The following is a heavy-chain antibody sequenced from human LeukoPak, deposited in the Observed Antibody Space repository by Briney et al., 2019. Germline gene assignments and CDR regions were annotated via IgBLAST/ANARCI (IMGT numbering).Heavy chain of an antibody. CDR1: GFTFSSSA. D-gene: IGHD5-18*01. CDR3: TRQREWIQLWPPHYYYYYGMDV. CDR2: IRSKANSYAT. V-gene: IGHV3-73*01. J-gene: IGHJ6*01. Sequence: GGSLRLSCAASGFTFSSSAMHWIRQASGKGLEWVGRIRSKANSYATAYAASVKGRFTISRDDSKNTAYLQMNSLKTEDTAVYYCTRQREWIQLWPPHYYYYYGMDVWGQGTTVTVSS.